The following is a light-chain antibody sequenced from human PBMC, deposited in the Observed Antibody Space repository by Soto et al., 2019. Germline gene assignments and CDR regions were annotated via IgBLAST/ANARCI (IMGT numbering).Light chain of an antibody. J-gene: IGLJ2*01. CDR2: DDG. V-gene: IGLV3-21*02. CDR3: QVWDSSSDHRVV. Sequence: SYELTQPPSVSVAPGQTATITCGGSNIAIKSVHWYQQKPGQAPVLVVYDDGDRPSGIPERFSGSNSGNTATLTITRVEAGDEADYHCQVWDSSSDHRVVFGGGTKVTVL. CDR1: NIAIKS.